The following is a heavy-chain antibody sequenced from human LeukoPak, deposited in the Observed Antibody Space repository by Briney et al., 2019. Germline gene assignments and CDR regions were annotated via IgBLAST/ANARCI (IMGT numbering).Heavy chain of an antibody. CDR1: GFTFDDYA. CDR2: ISGDGGST. D-gene: IGHD1-26*01. CDR3: AKDSGSYFDY. Sequence: GGSLRLSCAASGFTFDDYAMQWVRQAPGKGLEWVSLISGDGGSTYYADSVKRRFTISRDNSKNSLYLQMNSLRTEDTALYYCAKDSGSYFDYWGQGTLVTVSS. V-gene: IGHV3-43*02. J-gene: IGHJ4*02.